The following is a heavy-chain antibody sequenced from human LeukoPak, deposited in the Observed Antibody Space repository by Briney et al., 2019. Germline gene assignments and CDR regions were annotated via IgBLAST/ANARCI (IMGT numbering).Heavy chain of an antibody. Sequence: SETLSLTCTVSGGSISSYYWSWIRQPPGKGLEWIGYIYYSGSTNYNPSLKSRVTISVDTSKNQFSLKLSSVTAADTAVYYCARSGYDILTGYHDAFDIWGQGTMVTVSS. V-gene: IGHV4-59*01. CDR1: GGSISSYY. J-gene: IGHJ3*02. CDR3: ARSGYDILTGYHDAFDI. D-gene: IGHD3-9*01. CDR2: IYYSGST.